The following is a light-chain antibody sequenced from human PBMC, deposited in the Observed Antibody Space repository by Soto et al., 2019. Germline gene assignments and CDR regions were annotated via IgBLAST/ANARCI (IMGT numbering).Light chain of an antibody. V-gene: IGKV3-20*01. J-gene: IGKJ1*01. Sequence: EIVLTQSPGTLSLFPGERATLSCRASQTITSTHLAWYQQKPGQAPSLLIYGVSNRASGFPDRFSGSGSGTDFTRTISGLEPDDFAVDYCQHYGASPRTFGQGTKVEI. CDR1: QTITSTH. CDR3: QHYGASPRT. CDR2: GVS.